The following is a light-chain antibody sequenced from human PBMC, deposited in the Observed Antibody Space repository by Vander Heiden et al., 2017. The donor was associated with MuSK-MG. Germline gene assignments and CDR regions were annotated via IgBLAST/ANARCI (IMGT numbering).Light chain of an antibody. V-gene: IGLV2-14*03. CDR1: SSDVGSYNY. J-gene: IGLJ2*01. Sequence: SALTQPASVSGSPGQSLTISCTGTSSDVGSYNYVAWYKQDPGKAHNLVIYDVRNRPSEVYNRFSGSKSGNTASLTISGLQAEDEADYYCASYTTSSTVIFGGGTKLTVL. CDR3: ASYTTSSTVI. CDR2: DVR.